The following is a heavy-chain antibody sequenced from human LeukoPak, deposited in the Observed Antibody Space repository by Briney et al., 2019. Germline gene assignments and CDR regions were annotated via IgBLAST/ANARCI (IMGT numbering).Heavy chain of an antibody. V-gene: IGHV3-30*02. J-gene: IGHJ6*03. D-gene: IGHD3-10*02. CDR2: IQYDGSDK. CDR1: TFTFSNYG. Sequence: PGGPLRLSCAASTFTFSNYGMHWVRQAPGKGLEWLAFIQYDGSDKYYADSVRGRFTISRDNSKNTLYLQMNSLRIEDTAVFYCAEDGVMFASLIYWYMDVWGRGTTVTVSS. CDR3: AEDGVMFASLIYWYMDV.